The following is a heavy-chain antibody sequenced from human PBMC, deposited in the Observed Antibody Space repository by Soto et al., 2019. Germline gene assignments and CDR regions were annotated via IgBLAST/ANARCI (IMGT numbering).Heavy chain of an antibody. V-gene: IGHV1-18*01. CDR2: ISPFNGNT. J-gene: IGHJ6*02. CDR3: ARDQSFDRSYYYGIDV. D-gene: IGHD3-10*01. CDR1: GYPFTHYG. Sequence: QVQLVQSGAEVKKPGASVKVSCKSSGYPFTHYGITWVRQAPGQGPEWMGWISPFNGNTNYGQTLQGRVTLTTDTSKSTVDMELRSLRSDDTAVYYCARDQSFDRSYYYGIDVWGQGTTVTISS.